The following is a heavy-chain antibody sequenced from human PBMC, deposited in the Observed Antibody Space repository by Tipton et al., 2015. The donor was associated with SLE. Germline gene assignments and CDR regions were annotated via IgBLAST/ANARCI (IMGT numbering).Heavy chain of an antibody. D-gene: IGHD2-8*01. Sequence: TLSLTCTVSGGSISSYYWTWIRQPPGKGLEWIGHIYYSGTTNYNPPLKSRVTISVDTSKNQLSLKMTSVTAADTAVYYCVRGTHCTNGVCFYYYYMDVWGKGTTVTVSS. CDR1: GGSISSYY. J-gene: IGHJ6*03. CDR2: IYYSGTT. V-gene: IGHV4-59*01. CDR3: VRGTHCTNGVCFYYYYMDV.